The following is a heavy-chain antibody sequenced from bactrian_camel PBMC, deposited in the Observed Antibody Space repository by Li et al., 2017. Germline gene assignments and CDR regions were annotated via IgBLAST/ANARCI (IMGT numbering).Heavy chain of an antibody. V-gene: IGHV3S67*01. J-gene: IGHJ4*01. D-gene: IGHD1*01. CDR3: AVVPYRERCIGAGDVFNW. CDR2: IDSDGRT. CDR1: GYRYSTYC. Sequence: VQLVESGGGSVQAGESLRLSCVVSGYRYSTYCMGWFRQVPGNEREPLASIDSDGRTSVADSVKGRFTITKDNTKRTLYLHMNNLKPEDTAEYTCAVVPYRERCIGAGDVFNWWGPGTQVTVS.